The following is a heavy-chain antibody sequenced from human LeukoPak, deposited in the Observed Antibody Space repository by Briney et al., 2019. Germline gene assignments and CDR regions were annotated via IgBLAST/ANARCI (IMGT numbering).Heavy chain of an antibody. CDR3: AKDRDYYGSGSPRDAFDI. CDR2: IGSDGSDK. CDR1: GFTFSTYG. V-gene: IGHV3-30*02. J-gene: IGHJ3*02. D-gene: IGHD3-10*01. Sequence: PGGSLRLSCGASGFTFSTYGMHWVRQAPGKGLEWVSFIGSDGSDKHYADSVKGRFTISRDNSKNTLYLQMNSLRPEDTALYYCAKDRDYYGSGSPRDAFDIWGQGTMVTVSS.